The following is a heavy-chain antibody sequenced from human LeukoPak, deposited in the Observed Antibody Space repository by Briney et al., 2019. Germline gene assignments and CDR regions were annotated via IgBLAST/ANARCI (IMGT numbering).Heavy chain of an antibody. D-gene: IGHD3-22*01. V-gene: IGHV4-39*07. CDR1: GGSLSSSSDY. J-gene: IGHJ4*02. Sequence: PSETLSLTCTVSGGSLSSSSDYWGWIRQSPGKGLEWIGEIYHSGTTNSNPSLKSRVAISVDKSNNQFSLRLSSVTAADTAVYYCARMVYDTSGYYPSFDYWGQGTLVTVSS. CDR2: IYHSGTT. CDR3: ARMVYDTSGYYPSFDY.